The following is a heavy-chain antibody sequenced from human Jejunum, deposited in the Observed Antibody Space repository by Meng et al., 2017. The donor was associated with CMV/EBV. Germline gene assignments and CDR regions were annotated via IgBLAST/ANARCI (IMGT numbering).Heavy chain of an antibody. CDR3: ARFSGYNTGDYSLDY. J-gene: IGHJ4*02. V-gene: IGHV3-30-3*01. Sequence: SGFNFNSYTMNWVRQAPGKGLEWVAAISYGGANKYYADSVKGRFTISRDNSQNTLYLQMNSLKAEDTAVYYCARFSGYNTGDYSLDYWGQGSLVTVSS. CDR1: GFNFNSYT. CDR2: ISYGGANK. D-gene: IGHD2-8*02.